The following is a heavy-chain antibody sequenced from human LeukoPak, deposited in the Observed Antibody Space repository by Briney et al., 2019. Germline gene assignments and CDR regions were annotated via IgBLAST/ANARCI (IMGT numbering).Heavy chain of an antibody. J-gene: IGHJ3*02. V-gene: IGHV4-59*01. CDR2: IYYSGST. Sequence: SETLSLTCTVSGVSISSYYWSWIRQPPGKGLEWIGYIYYSGSTNYNPSLKSRVTISVNTSKNQFSLKLSSVTAADTAVYYCARAKSGVVTSVDAFDIWGQGTMVTVSS. CDR3: ARAKSGVVTSVDAFDI. D-gene: IGHD2-21*02. CDR1: GVSISSYY.